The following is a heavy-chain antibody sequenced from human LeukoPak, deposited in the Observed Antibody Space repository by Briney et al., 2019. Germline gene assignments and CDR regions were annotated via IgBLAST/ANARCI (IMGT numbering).Heavy chain of an antibody. Sequence: GGSLRLSCAASGFTFSSYAMSWVRQAPGKGLEWVSAISGSGGSTYYADSVEGRFTISRDNSKNTLYLQMNSLRAEDTAVYYCAKAISSSWYRLQGWFDPWGQGTLVTVSS. J-gene: IGHJ5*02. CDR1: GFTFSSYA. CDR3: AKAISSSWYRLQGWFDP. D-gene: IGHD6-13*01. V-gene: IGHV3-23*01. CDR2: ISGSGGST.